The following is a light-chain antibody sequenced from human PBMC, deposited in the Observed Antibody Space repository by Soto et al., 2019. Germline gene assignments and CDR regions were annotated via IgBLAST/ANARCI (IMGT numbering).Light chain of an antibody. CDR2: LNSDGSH. CDR3: QTWGTGIQV. V-gene: IGLV4-69*01. Sequence: QPVLTQSPSASASLGASVKLTCTLSSGHSSYAIAWHQQQPEKGPRYLMKLNSDGSHSKGDGIPDRFSGSSSGAERYLTISSLQYEDEAGYYCQTWGTGIQVFGGGTKLTVL. CDR1: SGHSSYA. J-gene: IGLJ3*02.